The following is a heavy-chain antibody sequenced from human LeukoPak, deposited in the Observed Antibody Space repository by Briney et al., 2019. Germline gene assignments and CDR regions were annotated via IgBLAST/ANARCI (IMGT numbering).Heavy chain of an antibody. V-gene: IGHV3-23*01. D-gene: IGHD2/OR15-2a*01. CDR2: VTGTGHRS. J-gene: IGHJ4*02. Sequence: PGGSVRLSCAVSGFNLNNYAMSWVRQAPGKGLEWVATVTGTGHRSYYADSVKGRFTVSRDTSNNAVFLQINNLRVDDTAIYYCTKDPKYCTSTVCHPDCLQHWGQGALVSVSS. CDR3: TKDPKYCTSTVCHPDCLQH. CDR1: GFNLNNYA.